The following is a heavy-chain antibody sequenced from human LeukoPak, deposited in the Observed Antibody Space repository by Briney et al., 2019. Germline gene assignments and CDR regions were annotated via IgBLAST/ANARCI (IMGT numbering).Heavy chain of an antibody. CDR2: ISGSGGAT. Sequence: GGTLTLSCTASGFTFSNNAMTWVRHAQAQGLEWVSGISGSGGATNYADSVKGRITISRDNSKNTLFLQMNSLRADDTAVYYCAKNVLSGTWDSWGQGTLVTVSS. D-gene: IGHD2-8*02. CDR3: AKNVLSGTWDS. V-gene: IGHV3-23*01. J-gene: IGHJ4*02. CDR1: GFTFSNNA.